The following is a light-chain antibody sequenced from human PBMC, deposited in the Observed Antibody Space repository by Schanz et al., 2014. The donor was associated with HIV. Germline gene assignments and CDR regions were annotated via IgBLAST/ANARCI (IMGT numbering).Light chain of an antibody. CDR3: SSYTSSSTLVV. CDR2: DVS. J-gene: IGLJ2*01. Sequence: QSALTQPASVSGSPGQSISISCTGTSGDVGSYNYVSWYQHHPDKAPKLMIYDVSNRPSGVSNRFSGSKSGNTASLTISGLQAEDEADYYCSSYTSSSTLVVFGGGTKLTVL. V-gene: IGLV2-14*03. CDR1: SGDVGSYNY.